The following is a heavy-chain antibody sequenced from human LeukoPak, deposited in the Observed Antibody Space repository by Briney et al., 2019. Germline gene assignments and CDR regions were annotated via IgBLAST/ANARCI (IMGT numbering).Heavy chain of an antibody. D-gene: IGHD6-19*01. V-gene: IGHV3-21*01. CDR2: ISSSSSYI. J-gene: IGHJ6*03. CDR3: ARVWTGQWPPHYYYMDV. CDR1: GFTFSTFT. Sequence: GGSLRLSCVVSGFTFSTFTMNWVRQAPGKGLEWVSCISSSSSYIYYADSVKGRFTISRDNAKNSLYLQMNSLRAKDTAVYYCARVWTGQWPPHYYYMDVWGKGTTVTISS.